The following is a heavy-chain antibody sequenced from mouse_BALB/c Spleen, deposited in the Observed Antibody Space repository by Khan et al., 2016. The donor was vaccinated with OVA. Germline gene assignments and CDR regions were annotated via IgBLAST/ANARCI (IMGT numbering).Heavy chain of an antibody. Sequence: EVELVESGGDVVKPGGSLKLSCAASGFTFSTYGMSWVRQTPDKRLEWVATVSTGCHYTYYPDTVKGRFTISRDNAKNTLYLQMNSLKSEDTAMFCCARLDYCYDSGGLAYWGQGTLVTVSA. D-gene: IGHD1-1*01. CDR3: ARLDYCYDSGGLAY. CDR2: VSTGCHYT. CDR1: GFTFSTYG. V-gene: IGHV5-6*01. J-gene: IGHJ3*01.